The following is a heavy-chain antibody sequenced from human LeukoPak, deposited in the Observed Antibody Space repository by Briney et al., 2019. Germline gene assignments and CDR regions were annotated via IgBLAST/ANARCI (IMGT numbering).Heavy chain of an antibody. CDR2: IKNKVGGGTT. Sequence: GGSLRLSCAASGFTFSNAWMSWVRQAPGKGPEWVGRIKNKVGGGTTDYAAPVKGRFTISRDDSKSTLYLQMDSLKPEDTAVYYCSTRAGWEFLTEFWGQGTLVTVSS. V-gene: IGHV3-15*01. J-gene: IGHJ4*02. CDR3: STRAGWEFLTEF. D-gene: IGHD3-10*01. CDR1: GFTFSNAW.